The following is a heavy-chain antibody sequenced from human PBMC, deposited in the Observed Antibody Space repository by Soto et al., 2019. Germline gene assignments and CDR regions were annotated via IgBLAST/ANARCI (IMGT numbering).Heavy chain of an antibody. V-gene: IGHV3-66*01. CDR3: ARVLSSQWLVQFGWFDP. Sequence: EVPLVESGGGLVQPGGSLRLSCAASGFTVSSNYMSWVRQAPGKGLEWVSVIYSGGSTYYADSVKGRFTISRDNSKNTLYLQMNSLRAEDTAVYYCARVLSSQWLVQFGWFDPWGQGTLVTVSS. CDR1: GFTVSSNY. J-gene: IGHJ5*02. D-gene: IGHD6-19*01. CDR2: IYSGGST.